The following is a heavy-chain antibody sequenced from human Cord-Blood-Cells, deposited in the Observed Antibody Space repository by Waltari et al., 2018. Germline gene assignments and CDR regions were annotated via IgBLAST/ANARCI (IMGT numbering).Heavy chain of an antibody. Sequence: EVQLVETGGGLVQPSGSLRLTCASSCLHLRSNALSRVRQAPGKGLEWFLAISGSGGSTYYADSVQGLFTISRDNSKNTLYLQRNILRAEDTAVYYCARRLQFDCWGQGALVTVSS. CDR3: ARRLQFDC. CDR2: ISGSGGST. CDR1: CLHLRSNA. V-gene: IGHV3-23*04. D-gene: IGHD4-4*01. J-gene: IGHJ4*02.